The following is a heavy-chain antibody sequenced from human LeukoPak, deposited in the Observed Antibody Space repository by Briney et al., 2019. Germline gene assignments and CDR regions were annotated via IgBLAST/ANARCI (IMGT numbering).Heavy chain of an antibody. J-gene: IGHJ6*04. V-gene: IGHV3-23*01. CDR1: GFIFSNHG. CDR3: AELGITMIGGV. CDR2: ISGSGDST. Sequence: GGSLRLSCAASGFIFSNHGMNWVRQAPGKGLEWVSTISGSGDSTYYADSVKGRFTTSRDNAKNTVYLQMNSLRAEDTAVYYCAELGITMIGGVWGKGTTVTISS. D-gene: IGHD3-10*02.